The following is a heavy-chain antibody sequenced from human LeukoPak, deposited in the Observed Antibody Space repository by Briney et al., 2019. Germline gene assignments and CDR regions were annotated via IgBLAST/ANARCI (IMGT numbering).Heavy chain of an antibody. D-gene: IGHD6-13*01. J-gene: IGHJ5*02. Sequence: PSETLSLTCTVSGGSISSYYWSWIRQPPGKRLEWIGYIYYSGSTNYNPSLKSRVTISVDTSKNQFSLKLSSVTAADTAVYYCARCAYSSSNWFDPWGQGTLVTVSS. CDR3: ARCAYSSSNWFDP. CDR1: GGSISSYY. V-gene: IGHV4-59*08. CDR2: IYYSGST.